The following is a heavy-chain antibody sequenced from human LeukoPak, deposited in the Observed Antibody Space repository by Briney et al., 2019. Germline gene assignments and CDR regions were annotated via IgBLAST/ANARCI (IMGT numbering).Heavy chain of an antibody. Sequence: GGSLRLSCAASGFTFSSYAMSWVRQAPGKGLEWVSAISGSGGSTYYADSVKGRFTISRDNSKNTLYLQMNSLRAEDTAVYYCAKDIVVVPADPDAFDNWGQGTMVTVSS. D-gene: IGHD2-2*01. CDR1: GFTFSSYA. CDR2: ISGSGGST. V-gene: IGHV3-23*01. CDR3: AKDIVVVPADPDAFDN. J-gene: IGHJ3*02.